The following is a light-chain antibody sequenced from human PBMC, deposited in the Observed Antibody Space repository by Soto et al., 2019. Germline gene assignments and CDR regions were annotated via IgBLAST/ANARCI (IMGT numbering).Light chain of an antibody. CDR1: SSDVGGYNY. V-gene: IGLV2-11*01. J-gene: IGLJ1*01. CDR2: DVS. Sequence: QSALTQPRSVSGSPGQSVTISCTGTSSDVGGYNYVSWYQQHPGKAPKLMIYDVSKRPSGVPDRFSGSNSGNTASLTISGLQAEDEADYYCCSYAGSYTFGVFGTGPKVTVL. CDR3: CSYAGSYTFGV.